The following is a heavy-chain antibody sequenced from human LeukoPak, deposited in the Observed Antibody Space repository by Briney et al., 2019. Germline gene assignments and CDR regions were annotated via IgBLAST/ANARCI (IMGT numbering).Heavy chain of an antibody. CDR1: GFTFSSYA. J-gene: IGHJ4*02. CDR3: ARGASGSGSYNLDY. D-gene: IGHD3-10*01. CDR2: ISGSGGST. Sequence: GGSLRLSCAASGFTFSSYAMSWVRQAPGKGLEWVSAISGSGGSTYYADPVKGRFTISRDNSKNTLYLQMNSLRAEDTAVYYCARGASGSGSYNLDYWGQGTLVTVSS. V-gene: IGHV3-23*01.